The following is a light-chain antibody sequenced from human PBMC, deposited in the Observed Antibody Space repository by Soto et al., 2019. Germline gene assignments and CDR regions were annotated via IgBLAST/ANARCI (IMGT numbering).Light chain of an antibody. V-gene: IGKV2-30*01. Sequence: DVVMTQSPLSLPVTLGQPASISCRSNQSLVNSDGIAYFSWFQQRPGRSPRRLIYKVSNRDSGVPARFSGRGSGTDFALKISRVEAEDVGVYYCMQGTHWPITFGQGTRLEIK. CDR2: KVS. J-gene: IGKJ5*01. CDR3: MQGTHWPIT. CDR1: QSLVNSDGIAY.